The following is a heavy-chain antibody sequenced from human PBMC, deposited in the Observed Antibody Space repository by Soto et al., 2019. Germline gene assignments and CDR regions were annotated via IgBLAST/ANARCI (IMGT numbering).Heavy chain of an antibody. D-gene: IGHD3-22*01. J-gene: IGHJ4*02. Sequence: SSQTLSLTCTVSGGSISSGDYYWSWIRQPPGKGLEWIGYIYYSGSTYYNPSLKSRVTISVDTSKNHFSLKLSSVTAADTAVYYCAREPYYDTPLAPDYWGQGTLVTVSS. V-gene: IGHV4-30-4*01. CDR3: AREPYYDTPLAPDY. CDR1: GGSISSGDYY. CDR2: IYYSGST.